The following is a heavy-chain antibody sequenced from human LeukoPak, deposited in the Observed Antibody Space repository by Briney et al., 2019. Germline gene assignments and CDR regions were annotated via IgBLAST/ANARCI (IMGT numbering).Heavy chain of an antibody. D-gene: IGHD6-13*01. J-gene: IGHJ5*01. Sequence: SETLSLTCSVSDDSVKSGSYYWSWIRQPPGKGLEWIGYIYYSGDTNYNPSLKSRVTISVDTSKSHFSLKLNSVTAADTAIYYCARGGSSSFFDFWGQGILVTVS. V-gene: IGHV4-61*01. CDR2: IYYSGDT. CDR3: ARGGSSSFFDF. CDR1: DDSVKSGSYY.